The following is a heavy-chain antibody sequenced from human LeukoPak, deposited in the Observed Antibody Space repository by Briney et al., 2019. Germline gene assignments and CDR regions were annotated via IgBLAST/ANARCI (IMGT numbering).Heavy chain of an antibody. CDR1: GGSVSGGNYY. CDR2: IHYSGST. J-gene: IGHJ4*02. Sequence: SETLSLTCTVSGGSVSGGNYYCSWIRQSPGKGLEWIGYIHYSGSTVYNPSLKSRVTMSVDTSKNQFSLNLSSVTAADTAVYYCARTGSTGGYWGQGALVTVSS. CDR3: ARTGSTGGY. D-gene: IGHD1-1*01. V-gene: IGHV4-61*01.